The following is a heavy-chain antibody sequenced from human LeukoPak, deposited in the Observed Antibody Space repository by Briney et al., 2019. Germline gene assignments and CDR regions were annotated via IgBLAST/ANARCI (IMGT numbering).Heavy chain of an antibody. CDR2: IYSGGST. D-gene: IGHD3-10*01. J-gene: IGHJ4*02. V-gene: IGHV3-66*01. CDR3: ARASPTMVRGVITESFDY. CDR1: GFTVSSNY. Sequence: GGSLRLSCAASGFTVSSNYMSWVRQAPGKGLEWVSVIYSGGSTYYADSVKGRFTISRDNSKNTLYLQMNSLRAEDTAVYYCARASPTMVRGVITESFDYWGQGTLVTVSS.